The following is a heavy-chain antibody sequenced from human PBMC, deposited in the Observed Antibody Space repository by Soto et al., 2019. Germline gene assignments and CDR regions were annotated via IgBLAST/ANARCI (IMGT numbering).Heavy chain of an antibody. D-gene: IGHD4-17*01. CDR1: GGSISSGGYY. J-gene: IGHJ4*02. V-gene: IGHV4-31*03. Sequence: SETLSLTCTVSGGSISSGGYYWNWIRQHPGKGLEWIGYIYYSGSTYYNPSLKSRVSISVDTSKTQFSLELSSVTAADTAVYYCARDPYGDYYFDYWGQGTLVTVSS. CDR3: ARDPYGDYYFDY. CDR2: IYYSGST.